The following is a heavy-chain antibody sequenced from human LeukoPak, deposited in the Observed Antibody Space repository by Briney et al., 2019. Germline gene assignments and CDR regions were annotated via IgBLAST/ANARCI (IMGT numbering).Heavy chain of an antibody. CDR1: GFSLSDYA. D-gene: IGHD3-10*02. Sequence: GRSLRLSCAASGFSLSDYAMHWVRQAPGKGLGWVALIWDDGIDKYYADSVKGRFTISRDNSKNTLFLQMSSLRAEDTAVYYCARSGGIYYVLDYWGLGTLVTVSA. CDR2: IWDDGIDK. V-gene: IGHV3-33*01. J-gene: IGHJ4*02. CDR3: ARSGGIYYVLDY.